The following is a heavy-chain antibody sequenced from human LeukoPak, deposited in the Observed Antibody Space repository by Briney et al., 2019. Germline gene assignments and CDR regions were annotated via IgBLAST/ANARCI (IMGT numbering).Heavy chain of an antibody. D-gene: IGHD3-16*01. CDR1: GFSFSTYT. CDR2: ISVDGGRT. V-gene: IGHV3-23*01. CDR3: AAIRGWGTYALDL. Sequence: GGSLRLSCATSGFSFSTYTMSWVRQPPGKGLEWISSISVDGGRTTYADPMQGRFTISRNNSKHTPYLQINIPRADDTAYYYCAAIRGWGTYALDLWGQGPLVTVSS. J-gene: IGHJ5*02.